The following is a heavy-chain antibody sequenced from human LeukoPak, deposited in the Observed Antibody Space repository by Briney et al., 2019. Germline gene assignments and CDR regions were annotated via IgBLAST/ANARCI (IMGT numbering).Heavy chain of an antibody. CDR2: IGTAGDT. D-gene: IGHD2-15*01. J-gene: IGHJ4*02. V-gene: IGHV3-13*01. CDR3: ARAKDVGYCSGGSCPSFDY. CDR1: GFTFSSYD. Sequence: GGSLRLSCAASGFTFSSYDMHWVRQATGKGLERISAIGTAGDTYYPGSVKGRFTISRDNAKNSLYLQMNSLRAEDTAVYYCARAKDVGYCSGGSCPSFDYWGQGTLVTVSS.